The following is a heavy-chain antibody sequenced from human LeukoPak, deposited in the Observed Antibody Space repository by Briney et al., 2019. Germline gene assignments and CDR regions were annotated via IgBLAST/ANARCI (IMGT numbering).Heavy chain of an antibody. D-gene: IGHD3-10*01. CDR1: GFTFSSYA. CDR2: ISGSGGSA. V-gene: IGHV3-23*01. CDR3: ARCYTYGTTWFGGLDV. Sequence: QSGGSLRLSCAASGFTFSSYAMSWVRQAPGKGLEWVSAISGSGGSAYYADSAKGRFTISRDNSKNTLYLQMNSLRAEDTAVYYCARCYTYGTTWFGGLDVWGQGTTVTVSS. J-gene: IGHJ6*02.